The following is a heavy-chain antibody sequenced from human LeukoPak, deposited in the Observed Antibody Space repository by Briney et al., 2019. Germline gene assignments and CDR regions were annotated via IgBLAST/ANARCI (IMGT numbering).Heavy chain of an antibody. J-gene: IGHJ5*02. Sequence: PGGSLRLSCAASGFTFDDYAMHWVRQAPGKGLEWVSGISWNSGSIGYADSVKGRFTISRDNAKNSLYLQMNSLRAEDTALYYCAKDTYYDILTGYFATWGQGTLATVSS. CDR1: GFTFDDYA. CDR3: AKDTYYDILTGYFAT. D-gene: IGHD3-9*01. V-gene: IGHV3-9*01. CDR2: ISWNSGSI.